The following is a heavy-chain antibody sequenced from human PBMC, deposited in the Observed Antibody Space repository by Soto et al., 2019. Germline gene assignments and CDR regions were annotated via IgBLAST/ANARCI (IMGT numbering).Heavy chain of an antibody. J-gene: IGHJ4*02. CDR1: GFTFSRHG. CDR2: ILNDASGH. D-gene: IGHD1-1*01. V-gene: IGHV3-33*01. CDR3: ARDDEYPDNGFDY. Sequence: QVQLVESGGGVVQPGTSLRLSCAASGFTFSRHGMHWVRQTPGKGLEWLAVILNDASGHWYADSVKGRFTISRDNFENTLYLQMNGLRLEDTAMYYCARDDEYPDNGFDYWGQGTLVTASS.